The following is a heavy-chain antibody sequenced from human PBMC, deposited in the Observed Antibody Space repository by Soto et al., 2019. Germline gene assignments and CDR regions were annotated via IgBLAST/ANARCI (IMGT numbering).Heavy chain of an antibody. D-gene: IGHD2-2*02. CDR2: INWNGGST. CDR3: ARKLGYCSSTSCYRGFGYYYYMDV. Sequence: GGSLRLSCAASGFTFDDYGMSWVRQAPGKGLEWVSGINWNGGSTGYADSVKGRFTISRDNAKNSLYLQMNSLRAEDTALYHCARKLGYCSSTSCYRGFGYYYYMDVWGKGTTVTVSS. CDR1: GFTFDDYG. J-gene: IGHJ6*03. V-gene: IGHV3-20*01.